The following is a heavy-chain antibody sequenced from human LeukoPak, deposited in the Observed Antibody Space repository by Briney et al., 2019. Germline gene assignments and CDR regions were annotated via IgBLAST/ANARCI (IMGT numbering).Heavy chain of an antibody. Sequence: GESLKISCKGSGYSFTSYWIGWVRQMPGKGLEWMGIIYPGDSDTRYSPSSQGQVTISADKSISTAYLQWSSLKASDTAMYYCARVPQGYCSSTSCSEFDYWGQGTLVTVSS. CDR1: GYSFTSYW. CDR2: IYPGDSDT. J-gene: IGHJ4*02. CDR3: ARVPQGYCSSTSCSEFDY. V-gene: IGHV5-51*01. D-gene: IGHD2-2*01.